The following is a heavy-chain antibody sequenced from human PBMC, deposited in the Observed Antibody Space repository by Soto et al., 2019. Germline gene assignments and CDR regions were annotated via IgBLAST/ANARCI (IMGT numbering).Heavy chain of an antibody. Sequence: SETLSLTCTVSGGSISRSSYYWGWIRQPPGKGLEWIGSIYYSGSTYYNPSLKSRVTISVDTSKNQFSLKLSSVAAADTAVYYCASVTRTCISTSCYRYYYGMDVWGQGTTVTVSS. J-gene: IGHJ6*02. CDR1: GGSISRSSYY. CDR3: ASVTRTCISTSCYRYYYGMDV. CDR2: IYYSGST. V-gene: IGHV4-39*07. D-gene: IGHD2-2*02.